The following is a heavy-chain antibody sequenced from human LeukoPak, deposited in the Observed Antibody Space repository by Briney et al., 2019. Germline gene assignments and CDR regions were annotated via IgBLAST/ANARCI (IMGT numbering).Heavy chain of an antibody. J-gene: IGHJ5*02. D-gene: IGHD4-17*01. CDR1: GGSFSGYY. V-gene: IGHV4-34*01. Sequence: SETLSLTCAVYGGSFSGYYWSWIRQPLGKGLEWIGEINHSGSTYYNPSLKSRVTMSVDTSKNQFSLKLSSVTAADPAVYYCARSDYGDYDLLTWFDPWGQGTLVTVSS. CDR3: ARSDYGDYDLLTWFDP. CDR2: INHSGST.